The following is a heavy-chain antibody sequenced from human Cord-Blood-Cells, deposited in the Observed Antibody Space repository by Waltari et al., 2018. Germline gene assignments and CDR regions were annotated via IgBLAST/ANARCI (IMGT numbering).Heavy chain of an antibody. CDR1: GYTFTSYA. J-gene: IGHJ4*02. D-gene: IGHD2-21*01. CDR3: ARDIKSGWACGVY. V-gene: IGHV1-3*01. CDR2: INAGNGNT. Sequence: QVQLVQSGAEVKKPGASVKVSCKASGYTFTSYAMHWVRQAPGQRLEWMGWINAGNGNTKYSQKFQGRVTITSDTSASTAYMELSSLRSEDTAVYYCARDIKSGWACGVYWGQGTLVTVSS.